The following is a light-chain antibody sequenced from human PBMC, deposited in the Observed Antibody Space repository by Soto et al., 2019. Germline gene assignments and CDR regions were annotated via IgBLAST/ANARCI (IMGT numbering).Light chain of an antibody. Sequence: QSVLTQPPSASGTPGQRVTISCSGSSSNIGSNYVYWYQQLPGTAPKLLIYRNNQRPSGVPDRFSGSKSGTSASLAISGLRSYDEADYYCAAWDDSLSGRVFGGGTKLTVL. J-gene: IGLJ3*02. V-gene: IGLV1-47*01. CDR1: SSNIGSNY. CDR2: RNN. CDR3: AAWDDSLSGRV.